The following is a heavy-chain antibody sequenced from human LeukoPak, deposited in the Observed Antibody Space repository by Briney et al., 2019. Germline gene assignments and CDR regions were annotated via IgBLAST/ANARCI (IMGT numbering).Heavy chain of an antibody. CDR3: ARGGGSYESNYFDY. CDR1: GGSISSGGYY. CDR2: IYYSGST. V-gene: IGHV4-31*03. J-gene: IGHJ4*02. D-gene: IGHD1-26*01. Sequence: NPSETLSLTCTVSGGSISSGGYYWSWIRQHPGKGLEWIGYIYYSGSTYYNPSLKSRVTISVDTSKNQFSLKLSSVTAADTAVYYCARGGGSYESNYFDYWGQGTLVTVSS.